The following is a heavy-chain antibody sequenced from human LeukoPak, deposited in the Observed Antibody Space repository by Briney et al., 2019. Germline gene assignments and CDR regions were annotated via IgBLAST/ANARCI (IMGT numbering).Heavy chain of an antibody. Sequence: SETLSLTCTVSGGXISSSSYYSGWIRQPPGKGLEWIGSIYYSGSTYYNPSLKSRVTISVDTSKNQFSLKLSSVTAADTAVYYCARHPDYGGNFDSWGQGNLVTVSS. V-gene: IGHV4-39*01. CDR1: GGXISSSSYY. CDR2: IYYSGST. CDR3: ARHPDYGGNFDS. J-gene: IGHJ4*02. D-gene: IGHD4-23*01.